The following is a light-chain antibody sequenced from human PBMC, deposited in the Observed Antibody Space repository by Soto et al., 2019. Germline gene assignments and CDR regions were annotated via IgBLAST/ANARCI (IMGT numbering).Light chain of an antibody. Sequence: DIQMTQSPSSLSASVGDTVTSTCRSSQSISSYVHWYQHKPGQAPKLLIFLSSSLQTGVPSRFSGSGSGTDFTLTISSLQPEDFATYYCQQSYSSHLTFGGGTKVEIK. CDR2: LSS. V-gene: IGKV1-39*01. CDR1: QSISSY. CDR3: QQSYSSHLT. J-gene: IGKJ4*01.